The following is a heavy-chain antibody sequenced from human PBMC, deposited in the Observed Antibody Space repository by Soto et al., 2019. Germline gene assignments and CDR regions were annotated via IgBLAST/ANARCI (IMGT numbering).Heavy chain of an antibody. J-gene: IGHJ4*02. CDR1: GYTFTGYY. CDR3: ARDQRGYYDSSGYNYYFDY. Sequence: ASVKVSCKASGYTFTGYYMHWVRQAPGQGLEWMGWINPDSGGTNYAQKFQGRVTMTADTSTSTAYMELSSLRSEDTAVYYCARDQRGYYDSSGYNYYFDYWGQGTLVTVSS. V-gene: IGHV1-2*02. D-gene: IGHD3-22*01. CDR2: INPDSGGT.